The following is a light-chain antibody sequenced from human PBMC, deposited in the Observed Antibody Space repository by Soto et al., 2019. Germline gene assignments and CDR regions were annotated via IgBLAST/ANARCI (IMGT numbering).Light chain of an antibody. Sequence: PLSLPVTLGQPAAISCKSSQNPVYSDGITYLNWFQHRPGQSPRRLIYQVSNRDSGVPDRFSGSGSGTDFTLKISRVEAEDVGFYYCMQGAHWPWTFGQGTKVDI. J-gene: IGKJ1*01. CDR1: QNPVYSDGITY. CDR3: MQGAHWPWT. V-gene: IGKV2-30*01. CDR2: QVS.